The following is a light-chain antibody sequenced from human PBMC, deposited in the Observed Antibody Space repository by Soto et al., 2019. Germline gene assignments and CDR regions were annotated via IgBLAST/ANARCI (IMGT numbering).Light chain of an antibody. J-gene: IGKJ1*01. V-gene: IGKV3-20*01. CDR2: GAS. CDR3: HQYGSSPRWT. Sequence: EIVLTQSPGTLSLSPGERATLSCRASQSVTSSYLAWYQQKPGQAPRLLIYGASSRATGIPDRFSGSGSVTDFTLTISRLEPEDFAVYYCHQYGSSPRWTFGQGTEVEVK. CDR1: QSVTSSY.